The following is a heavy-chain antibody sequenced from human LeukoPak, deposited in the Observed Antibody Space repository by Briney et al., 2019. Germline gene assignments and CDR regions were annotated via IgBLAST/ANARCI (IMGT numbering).Heavy chain of an antibody. V-gene: IGHV3-7*01. D-gene: IGHD2-15*01. CDR1: GFTFRSYW. CDR2: IKQDGSEK. J-gene: IGHJ4*02. Sequence: GGSLRLSCAASGFTFRSYWMSWVRQAPGKGLEWAANIKQDGSEKYYVDSVKGRFTISRDNAKKSLYLQMNSLRAEDTAVYYCARDGGPFDYWGQGTLVTVSS. CDR3: ARDGGPFDY.